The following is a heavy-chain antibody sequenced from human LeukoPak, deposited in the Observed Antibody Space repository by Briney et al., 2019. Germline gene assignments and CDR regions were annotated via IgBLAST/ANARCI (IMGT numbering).Heavy chain of an antibody. J-gene: IGHJ4*02. CDR2: IYYSGST. D-gene: IGHD3-22*01. V-gene: IGHV4-59*11. CDR1: GGSISSHY. Sequence: SETLSLTCTVSGGSISSHYWSWLRQPPGKGLEWIGYIYYSGSTNYNPSLKSRVTISVDTSKNQFSLKLSSVTAADTAVYYCARAGRYYDSSGYYSLIPDYWGQGTLVTVSS. CDR3: ARAGRYYDSSGYYSLIPDY.